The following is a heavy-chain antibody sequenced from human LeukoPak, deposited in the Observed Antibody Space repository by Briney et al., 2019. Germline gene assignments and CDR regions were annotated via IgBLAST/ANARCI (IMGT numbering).Heavy chain of an antibody. Sequence: PRGSLRLSCAASGFTFSTYGMSWVRQAPGQGLEWVSAMSGSGGRTSYADFVKGRFTISRDNSKNTLYLQINSLRAEDTAVYYCAKDRVGAMLYFDSWGQGTLVTVSS. V-gene: IGHV3-23*01. CDR3: AKDRVGAMLYFDS. CDR2: MSGSGGRT. D-gene: IGHD1-26*01. J-gene: IGHJ4*02. CDR1: GFTFSTYG.